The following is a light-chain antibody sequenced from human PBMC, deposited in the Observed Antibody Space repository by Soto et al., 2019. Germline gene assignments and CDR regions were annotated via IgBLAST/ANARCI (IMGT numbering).Light chain of an antibody. CDR3: QQRSNWPRGIT. V-gene: IGKV3-11*01. Sequence: EIVLTQSPATLSLSPGERATLSCRASQSVSSYLAWYQQQPGQAPRLLIYDASNRATGIPARFSGSGSGTDFTLTINSLEPEDFAVYTCQQRSNWPRGITFGQGTRLEIK. CDR1: QSVSSY. CDR2: DAS. J-gene: IGKJ5*01.